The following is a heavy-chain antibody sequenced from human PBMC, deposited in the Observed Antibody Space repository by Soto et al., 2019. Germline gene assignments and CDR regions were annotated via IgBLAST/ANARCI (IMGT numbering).Heavy chain of an antibody. V-gene: IGHV3-30*18. D-gene: IGHD4-17*01. CDR1: GFNFSSYG. CDR2: ISYDGNNK. CDR3: AKDHLETTVTTPSY. J-gene: IGHJ4*02. Sequence: QVRLVESGGGVVQPGRSLRLSCAASGFNFSSYGMHWVRQAPGKGLEWVAVISYDGNNKYYADSVKGRFTISRDNFKNTLYLQMDSLRAEDTAMYYCAKDHLETTVTTPSYWGQGALVTVSS.